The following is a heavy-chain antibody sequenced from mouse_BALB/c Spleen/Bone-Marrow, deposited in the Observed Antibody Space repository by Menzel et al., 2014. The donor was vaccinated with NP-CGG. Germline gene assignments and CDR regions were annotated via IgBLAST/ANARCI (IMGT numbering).Heavy chain of an antibody. V-gene: IGHV14-3*02. D-gene: IGHD1-2*01. J-gene: IGHJ2*01. CDR3: ARYYYGYYFDY. CDR2: IDPANGNT. CDR1: GFNIKDTY. Sequence: VQLQQSGAELVKPGASVKLSCTASGFNIKDTYMHWVKQRPEQGLEWIGRIDPANGNTKYDPKFQGKATITTDTSSNTAYLQLSSLTSEDTAVYSCARYYYGYYFDYWGQGTTLTVSS.